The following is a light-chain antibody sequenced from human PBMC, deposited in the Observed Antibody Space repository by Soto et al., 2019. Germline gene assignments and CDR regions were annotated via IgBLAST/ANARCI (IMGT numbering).Light chain of an antibody. CDR2: WAS. CDR3: QQYYSTPPT. J-gene: IGKJ4*01. CDR1: XSVLYSSNNKNY. Sequence: SPDSLAVSLGERATINCKSSXSVLYSSNNKNYLAWYQQKPGQPPKLLIYWASTRESGVPDRFSGSGSGTDFTLTISSLQAEDVAVYYCQQYYSTPPTFGGGTKVEIK. V-gene: IGKV4-1*01.